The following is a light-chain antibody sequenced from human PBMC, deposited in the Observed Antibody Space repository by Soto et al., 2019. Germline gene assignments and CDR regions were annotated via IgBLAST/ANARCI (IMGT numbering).Light chain of an antibody. J-gene: IGKJ4*01. CDR2: DAS. CDR3: QHRSDWPPRLT. Sequence: EIVLTQSPATLSLSPGERATLSCGASRSVSSYLAWYQQKPGQAPRLLIYDASYRATGIPASFSGSGSGTAFNPTISSLEAEDFAVYYCQHRSDWPPRLTFGGGTKVEIK. CDR1: RSVSSY. V-gene: IGKV3-11*01.